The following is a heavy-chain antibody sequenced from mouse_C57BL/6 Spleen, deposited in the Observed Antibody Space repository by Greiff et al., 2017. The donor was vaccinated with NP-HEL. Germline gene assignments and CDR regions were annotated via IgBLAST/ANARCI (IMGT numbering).Heavy chain of an antibody. CDR2: INPGSGGT. CDR3: AREGDYDGAWFAY. J-gene: IGHJ3*01. D-gene: IGHD2-4*01. CDR1: GYAFTNYL. V-gene: IGHV1-54*01. Sequence: QVQLQQSGAELVRPGTSVKVSCKASGYAFTNYLIEWVKQRPGQGLEWIGVINPGSGGTNYNEKFKGKATLTADKSSSTAYMQLSSLTSEDAAVYFCAREGDYDGAWFAYWGKGTLVTVSA.